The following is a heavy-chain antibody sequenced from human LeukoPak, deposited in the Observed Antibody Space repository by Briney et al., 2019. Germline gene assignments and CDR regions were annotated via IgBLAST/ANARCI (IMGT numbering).Heavy chain of an antibody. Sequence: GGSLRLSCAASGFTFSSYGMHWVRKAPGKGLGWVAVIWYDGSNKYYADSVKGRFTISRDNSKNTLYLQMNSLRAEDTAVYYCARDPYSSSGGGFDYWGQGTLVTVSS. CDR2: IWYDGSNK. V-gene: IGHV3-33*01. D-gene: IGHD6-13*01. CDR3: ARDPYSSSGGGFDY. J-gene: IGHJ4*02. CDR1: GFTFSSYG.